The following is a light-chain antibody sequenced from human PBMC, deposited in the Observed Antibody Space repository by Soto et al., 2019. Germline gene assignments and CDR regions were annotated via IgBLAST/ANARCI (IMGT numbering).Light chain of an antibody. CDR3: QQYETYSGT. Sequence: DIQMTQSPSSLSASVGDRVTITCRASQIINTWLAWYQQKPGKAPKLLIYRASNLLSGVPSRFSGSGSGTEFTLTISSLQPDDFSIYYCQQYETYSGTFGPGTKVDI. CDR1: QIINTW. V-gene: IGKV1-5*03. J-gene: IGKJ3*01. CDR2: RAS.